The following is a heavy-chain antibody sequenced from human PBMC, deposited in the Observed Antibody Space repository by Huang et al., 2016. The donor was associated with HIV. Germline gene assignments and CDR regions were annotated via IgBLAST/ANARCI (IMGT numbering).Heavy chain of an antibody. CDR3: ARGRVVQQRRIESWYFDH. CDR2: INHSGRT. V-gene: IGHV4-34*01. D-gene: IGHD2-21*01. Sequence: QVQLQQWGAGLLKPSETLSLRCAVYGGSFSDYNWTWIRQPPGKGLEWSGEINHSGRTNYNPSLKRCVTLSVDTSTNPFSLKLSSVTAADTGVYYCARGRVVQQRRIESWYFDHWGRGTLVTVSS. CDR1: GGSFSDYN. J-gene: IGHJ2*01.